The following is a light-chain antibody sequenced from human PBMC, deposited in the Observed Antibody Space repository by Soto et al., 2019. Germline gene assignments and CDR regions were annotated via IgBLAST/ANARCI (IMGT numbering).Light chain of an antibody. CDR3: QSYDSSLSGFYV. V-gene: IGLV1-40*01. J-gene: IGLJ1*01. Sequence: QSVLTQPPSVSGAPGQRVTISCTGSSSNIGAGYDVHWYQQLPGTAPKLLIYANNNRPSGVPDRFSGSKSGTSASLAITGLQAEDEADYYRQSYDSSLSGFYVFGTGTKVTVL. CDR2: ANN. CDR1: SSNIGAGYD.